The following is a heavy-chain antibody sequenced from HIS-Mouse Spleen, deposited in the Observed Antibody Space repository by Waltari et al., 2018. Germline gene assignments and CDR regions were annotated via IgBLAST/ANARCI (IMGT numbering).Heavy chain of an antibody. D-gene: IGHD6-13*01. CDR3: AREIPYSSSWYDWYFDL. V-gene: IGHV4-39*07. Sequence: QLQLQESGPGLVKPSETLSLTCTVSGGSISSSSYFWGWTRLPSGKGLEWIGSIYYSGSTYYNPSLKSRVTISVDTSKNQFSLKLSSVTAADTAVYYCAREIPYSSSWYDWYFDLWGRGTLVTVSS. CDR2: IYYSGST. CDR1: GGSISSSSYF. J-gene: IGHJ2*01.